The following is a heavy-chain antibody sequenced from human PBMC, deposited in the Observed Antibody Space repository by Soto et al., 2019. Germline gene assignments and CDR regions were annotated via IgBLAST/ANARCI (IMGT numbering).Heavy chain of an antibody. Sequence: SETLSLTCAVYGGSFSDYHWSWIRQPPGKGLEWIGEINHSGSTNYNPSLKSRVTISVDTSKNQVSLKLGSVAAADTAVYYCATQGFGFLHGLVDVWGQGTTVTVSS. CDR1: GGSFSDYH. V-gene: IGHV4-34*01. J-gene: IGHJ6*02. D-gene: IGHD3-10*01. CDR3: ATQGFGFLHGLVDV. CDR2: INHSGST.